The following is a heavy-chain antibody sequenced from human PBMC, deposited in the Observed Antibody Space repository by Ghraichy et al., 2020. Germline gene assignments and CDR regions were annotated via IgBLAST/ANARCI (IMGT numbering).Heavy chain of an antibody. CDR1: GFTFRNYA. D-gene: IGHD2-21*02. CDR3: ARSSSDCDHDALDI. Sequence: GGSLRLSCAASGFTFRNYAMSWVRQAPGKGLEWVSTISGPIDSTYYADSVKGHFTLSRDNSRNTLYLQMMSLRAEDTAVYYCARSSSDCDHDALDIWGQGTMVTVS. CDR2: ISGPIDST. J-gene: IGHJ3*02. V-gene: IGHV3-23*01.